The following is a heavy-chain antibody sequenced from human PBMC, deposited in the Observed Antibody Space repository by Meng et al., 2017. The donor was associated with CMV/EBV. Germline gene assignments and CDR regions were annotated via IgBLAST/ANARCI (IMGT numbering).Heavy chain of an antibody. CDR3: ARESMVRGED. CDR2: INHSGST. V-gene: IGHV4-34*01. J-gene: IGHJ4*02. D-gene: IGHD3-10*01. CDR1: GGSFSGYY. Sequence: QVELQRWGEGLLKPSEPLSRTWVVYGGSFSGYYWSWIRQPPGKGLEWIGEINHSGSTNYNPSLKSRVTISVDTSKNQFSLKLSSVTAADTAVYYCARESMVRGEDWGQGTLVTVSS.